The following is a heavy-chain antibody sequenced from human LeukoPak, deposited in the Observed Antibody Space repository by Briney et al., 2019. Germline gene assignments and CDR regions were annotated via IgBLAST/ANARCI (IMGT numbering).Heavy chain of an antibody. CDR2: MKQDGSAR. V-gene: IGHV3-7*01. Sequence: GGALRLSCAGSGFSFSNYWMAWVRQAPGKGPEWVANMKQDGSARHYADSVNGRFTISRDNAQHSVYLQMNSLRAEDTAVYYCARDVVGSLDYWGLGTLVTVSS. CDR1: GFSFSNYW. CDR3: ARDVVGSLDY. J-gene: IGHJ4*02. D-gene: IGHD2-15*01.